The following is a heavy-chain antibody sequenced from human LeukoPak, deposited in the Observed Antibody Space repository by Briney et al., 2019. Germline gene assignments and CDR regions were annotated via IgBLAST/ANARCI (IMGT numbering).Heavy chain of an antibody. J-gene: IGHJ6*04. Sequence: GGSLRLSCAASGFTFSSYAMHWVRQAPGKGLEYVSAISSNGGSTYYADSVKGRFTISRDNSKNTLYLQMGSLRAEDMAVYYCARVSAIFAAVGVWGKGTTVTVSS. V-gene: IGHV3-64*02. D-gene: IGHD3-3*01. CDR1: GFTFSSYA. CDR2: ISSNGGST. CDR3: ARVSAIFAAVGV.